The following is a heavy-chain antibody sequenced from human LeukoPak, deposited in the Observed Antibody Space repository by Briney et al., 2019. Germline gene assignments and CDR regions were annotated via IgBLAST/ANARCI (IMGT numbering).Heavy chain of an antibody. CDR1: GYTFTGYY. CDR3: ARDKSRRYFAWLLGYYYYYYMDV. V-gene: IGHV1-2*02. J-gene: IGHJ6*03. CDR2: INPNSGGT. D-gene: IGHD3-9*01. Sequence: ASVKVSCKASGYTFTGYYMHWVRQAPGQGLGGMGWINPNSGGTNYAQKFQGRGTMTRDTSISTAYMELSRLRSDDTAVYYCARDKSRRYFAWLLGYYYYYYMDVWGKGTTVTIS.